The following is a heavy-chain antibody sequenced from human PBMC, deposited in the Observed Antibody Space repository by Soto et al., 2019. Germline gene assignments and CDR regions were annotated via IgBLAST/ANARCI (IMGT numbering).Heavy chain of an antibody. V-gene: IGHV3-30*18. J-gene: IGHJ4*02. CDR1: GFTFSSYG. D-gene: IGHD3-16*01. Sequence: QVQLVESGGGVVQPGRSLRLSCAASGFTFSSYGMHWVRQAPGKGLEWVAVISYDGSNKYYADSVKGRFTISRDNSKNALYLQMNRLRAEDTAVYYSAKDLSPFGGNRGYFDYWGQGTLVTVSS. CDR3: AKDLSPFGGNRGYFDY. CDR2: ISYDGSNK.